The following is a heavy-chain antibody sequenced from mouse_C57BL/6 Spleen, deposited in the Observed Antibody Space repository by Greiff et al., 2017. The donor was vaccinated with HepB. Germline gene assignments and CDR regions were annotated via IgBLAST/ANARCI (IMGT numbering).Heavy chain of an antibody. V-gene: IGHV1-61*01. J-gene: IGHJ2*01. CDR1: GYTFTSYW. CDR2: IYPSDSET. Sequence: VQLQQSGAELVRPGSSVKLSCKASGYTFTSYWMDWVKQRPGQGLEWIGNIYPSDSETHYNQKFKDKATLTVDKSSSTAYMQLSSLTSEDSAVYFCARFGVSYYFDYWGQGTTLTVSS. CDR3: ARFGVSYYFDY. D-gene: IGHD2-10*02.